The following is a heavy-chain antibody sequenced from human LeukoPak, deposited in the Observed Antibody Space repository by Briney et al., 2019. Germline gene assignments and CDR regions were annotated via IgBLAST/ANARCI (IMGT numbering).Heavy chain of an antibody. D-gene: IGHD3-3*01. V-gene: IGHV1-46*01. J-gene: IGHJ6*02. CDR2: INPSGGST. CDR3: ARDPIPYYDFWSGYYYGMDV. CDR1: GYTFTSYY. Sequence: ASVKVSCKASGYTFTSYYMHWVRQAPGQGLEWMGIINPSGGSTSYAQKFQGRVTMTRDTSTSTVYMELSSLRSEDTAVYYCARDPIPYYDFWSGYYYGMDVWGQGTTVTVSS.